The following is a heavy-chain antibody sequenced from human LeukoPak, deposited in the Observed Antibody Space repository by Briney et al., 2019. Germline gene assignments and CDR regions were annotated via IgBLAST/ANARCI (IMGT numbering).Heavy chain of an antibody. CDR3: ARDRLSSWYSNWFDP. Sequence: GASVEVSCKASGYTFTSYGISWVRQAPGQGLEWMGWISAYNGNTNYAQKLQGRVTMTTDTSTSTACMELRSLRSDDTAVYYCARDRLSSWYSNWFDPWGQGTLVTVSS. D-gene: IGHD2-15*01. J-gene: IGHJ5*02. CDR2: ISAYNGNT. CDR1: GYTFTSYG. V-gene: IGHV1-18*01.